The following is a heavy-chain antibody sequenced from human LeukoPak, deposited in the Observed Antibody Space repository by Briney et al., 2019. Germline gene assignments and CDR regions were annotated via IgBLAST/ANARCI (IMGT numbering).Heavy chain of an antibody. V-gene: IGHV4-4*02. CDR2: THHSGST. J-gene: IGHJ6*03. Sequence: GSLRLSCAASGFTFSSYGMSWVRQPPGKGLEWIGETHHSGSTNYNPSLKSRVTMSFDKSKNQFSLKLRSVTAADTAVYYCTKRRGYSFGFDYYYMDVWGKGTTVTISS. D-gene: IGHD5-18*01. CDR3: TKRRGYSFGFDYYYMDV. CDR1: GFTFSSYG.